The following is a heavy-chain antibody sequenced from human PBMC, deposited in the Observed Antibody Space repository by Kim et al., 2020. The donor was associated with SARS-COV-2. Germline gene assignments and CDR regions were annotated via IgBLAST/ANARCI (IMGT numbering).Heavy chain of an antibody. D-gene: IGHD2-2*01. CDR3: ARPYCSSTSCYPDY. V-gene: IGHV5-51*01. J-gene: IGHJ4*02. Sequence: SPPFQGQVTISRDESISTAYLQWSSLKASDTAMYYCARPYCSSTSCYPDYWGQGTLVTVSS.